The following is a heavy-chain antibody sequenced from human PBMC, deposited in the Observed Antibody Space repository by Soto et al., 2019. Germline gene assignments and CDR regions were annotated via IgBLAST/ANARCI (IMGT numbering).Heavy chain of an antibody. CDR3: ARAPGSSSRPLVFDY. V-gene: IGHV1-18*04. CDR2: ISIYNGNT. Sequence: VASVKVSCKASCDTFTSNGISWVRQAPGQGLEWLAWISIYNGNTQYAQKVQGRVTMTTDTSTNTAYMELRSLRSDDTAVYYCARAPGSSSRPLVFDYWGQGTLVTVSS. D-gene: IGHD6-6*01. J-gene: IGHJ4*02. CDR1: CDTFTSNG.